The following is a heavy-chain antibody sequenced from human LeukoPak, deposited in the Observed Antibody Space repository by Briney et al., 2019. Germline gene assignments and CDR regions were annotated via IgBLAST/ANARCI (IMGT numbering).Heavy chain of an antibody. CDR1: GGSISSYY. D-gene: IGHD6-13*01. J-gene: IGHJ4*02. V-gene: IGHV4-59*08. Sequence: PSETLSLTCTVSGGSISSYYWSWIRQPPGKGLEWIGYFDYSGSTYYNPSLKSRVTISVDTSKNQFFLKLSSVTAPDTAVYYCAKHGGSWTFDSWGQGTLVTVSS. CDR2: FDYSGST. CDR3: AKHGGSWTFDS.